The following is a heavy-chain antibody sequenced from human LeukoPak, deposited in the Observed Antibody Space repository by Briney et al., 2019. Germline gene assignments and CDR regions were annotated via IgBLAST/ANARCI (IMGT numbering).Heavy chain of an antibody. CDR2: IYYSGSI. D-gene: IGHD3-10*01. CDR1: GGSISSYY. J-gene: IGHJ4*02. CDR3: ARQENGSGSYLSYFDY. V-gene: IGHV4-59*08. Sequence: SETLSLTCTVSGGSISSYYWSWIRQPPGKGLEWIGYIYYSGSINYNPSLKSRVTISVDTSKNQFSLKLSSVTAADTAVYYCARQENGSGSYLSYFDYWGQGTLVTVSS.